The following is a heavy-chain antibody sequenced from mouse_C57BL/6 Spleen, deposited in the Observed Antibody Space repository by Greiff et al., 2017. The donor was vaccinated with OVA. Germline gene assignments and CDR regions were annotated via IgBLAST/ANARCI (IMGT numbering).Heavy chain of an antibody. J-gene: IGHJ3*01. CDR1: GYTFTDYY. V-gene: IGHV1-26*01. D-gene: IGHD1-1*01. CDR3: ARKEANFGSSYAWFAY. CDR2: INPNNGGT. Sequence: EVQLQQSGPELVKPGASVKISCKASGYTFTDYYMNWVKQSHGKSLEWIGDINPNNGGTSYNQKFKGKATLTVDKSSSTAYMELRSLTSEDSAVYYCARKEANFGSSYAWFAYWGQGTLVTVSA.